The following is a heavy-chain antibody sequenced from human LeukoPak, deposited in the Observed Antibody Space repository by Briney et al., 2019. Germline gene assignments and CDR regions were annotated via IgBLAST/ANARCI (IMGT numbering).Heavy chain of an antibody. CDR1: GFTFSTYA. J-gene: IGHJ4*02. CDR3: VKGGQRYDFWRFDY. D-gene: IGHD3-3*01. V-gene: IGHV3-23*01. Sequence: GGSLRLSCAASGFTFSTYAMSWVRQAPGKGLQWVSSISGSGGSTYYAEFVKGRSTISRDNSKNTLYLQMNSLRAEDTAVYYCVKGGQRYDFWRFDYWGQGTLVSVSS. CDR2: ISGSGGST.